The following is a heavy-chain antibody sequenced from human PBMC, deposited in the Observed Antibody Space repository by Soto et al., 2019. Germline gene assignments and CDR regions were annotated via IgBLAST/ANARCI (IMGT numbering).Heavy chain of an antibody. CDR2: FDPEDGET. Sequence: ASVKVSCKVSGYTLTELSMHWVRQAPGKGLEWMGGFDPEDGETIYAQKFQGRVTMTEDTSTDTAYMELSSLRSEDTAVYYCARALYSSSWYSRWFDPWGQGTLVTVSS. D-gene: IGHD6-13*01. CDR1: GYTLTELS. J-gene: IGHJ5*02. CDR3: ARALYSSSWYSRWFDP. V-gene: IGHV1-24*01.